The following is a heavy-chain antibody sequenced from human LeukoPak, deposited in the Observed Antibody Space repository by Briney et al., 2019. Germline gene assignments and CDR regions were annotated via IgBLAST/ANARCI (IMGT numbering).Heavy chain of an antibody. CDR3: ARRHYYDSSGYYYPYCFDY. CDR2: IYPGDSDT. CDR1: GYFFTSYW. J-gene: IGHJ4*02. Sequence: GESLKISCKGSGYFFTSYWISWVRQMPGKGLEWMGIIYPGDSDTRYSPSFQGQVTISADKSISTAYLQWSSLKASDTAMYYCARRHYYDSSGYYYPYCFDYWGQGTLVTVSS. V-gene: IGHV5-51*01. D-gene: IGHD3-22*01.